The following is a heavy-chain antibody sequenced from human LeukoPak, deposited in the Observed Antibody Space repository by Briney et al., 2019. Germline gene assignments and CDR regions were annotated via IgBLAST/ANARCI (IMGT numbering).Heavy chain of an antibody. CDR2: ISGSGGIT. Sequence: PGGALRLSCAASGVTFSGDAMSWGRQAPGEGLEWGSAISGSGGITYYADSVNGRFTISRDNSKNTLYLQMNSLRAEDTAVYYCAKVYGSGSYQDYWGQGTLVTVSS. CDR1: GVTFSGDA. V-gene: IGHV3-23*01. J-gene: IGHJ4*02. CDR3: AKVYGSGSYQDY. D-gene: IGHD3-10*01.